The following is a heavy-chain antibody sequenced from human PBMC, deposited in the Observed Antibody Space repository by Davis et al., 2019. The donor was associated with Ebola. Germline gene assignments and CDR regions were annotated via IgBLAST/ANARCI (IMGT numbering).Heavy chain of an antibody. CDR3: ARGSRNMDV. V-gene: IGHV3-7*03. Sequence: GESLKLSCAASGFTFRSYWMSWVRQAPGKGLEWVAKIKEDGSEKLEVDSVKGRFTISRDNAKDSLYLQMNSLRAEDTAVYYCARGSRNMDVWGQGTTVTVSS. J-gene: IGHJ6*02. CDR2: IKEDGSEK. CDR1: GFTFRSYW.